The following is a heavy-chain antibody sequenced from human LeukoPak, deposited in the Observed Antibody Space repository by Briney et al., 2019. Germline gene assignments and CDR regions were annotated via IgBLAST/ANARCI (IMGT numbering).Heavy chain of an antibody. D-gene: IGHD3-10*02. CDR2: ISASGTVT. J-gene: IGHJ6*04. Sequence: GGSLRLSCAASGFSFSSYEMNWVRQSPGKSLEWISYISASGTVTHYADSVEGRFTISRDNAKNSLYLQMNSLRAEDTAVYYCAELGITMIGGVWGKGTTVTIPS. CDR1: GFSFSSYE. V-gene: IGHV3-48*03. CDR3: AELGITMIGGV.